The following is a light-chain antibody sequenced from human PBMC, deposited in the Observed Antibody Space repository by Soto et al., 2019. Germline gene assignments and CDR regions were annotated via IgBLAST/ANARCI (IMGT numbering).Light chain of an antibody. Sequence: DIQMTQSPSSLSASVGDRVTITCRASQSISTYLNWYQQKPGKAPEFLIYSASSLQSGVPSRFSGSGSGTDFTLTINSLQPEDFATYYCQHSYSPPWTFGQGNKVEIK. V-gene: IGKV1-39*01. CDR2: SAS. CDR3: QHSYSPPWT. J-gene: IGKJ1*01. CDR1: QSISTY.